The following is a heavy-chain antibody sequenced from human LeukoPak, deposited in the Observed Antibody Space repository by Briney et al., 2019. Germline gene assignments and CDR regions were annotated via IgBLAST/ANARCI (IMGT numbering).Heavy chain of an antibody. D-gene: IGHD2-15*01. V-gene: IGHV3-9*03. CDR2: ISWNSGSI. CDR1: GFTFDDYA. CDR3: AKEGGTAFDY. J-gene: IGHJ4*02. Sequence: GRSLRLSCAASGFTFDDYAMHWVRQAPGKGLEWVSGISWNSGSIGYADSVKGRFTISRDNAKNSLYLQMNSLRAEDMALYYCAKEGGTAFDYWGQGTLVTVSS.